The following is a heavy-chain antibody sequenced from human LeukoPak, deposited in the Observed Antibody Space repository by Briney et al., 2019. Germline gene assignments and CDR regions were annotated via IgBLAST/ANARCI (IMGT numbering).Heavy chain of an antibody. CDR3: ARAAAGNRGWDWYYFDY. D-gene: IGHD6-13*01. CDR2: ISSSSSDI. V-gene: IGHV3-21*01. Sequence: GGSLRLSCAASGFTFSSYSMNWVRQAPGKGLEWVSSISSSSSDIYYADSVEGRFTISRDNAKNSLFLQMNNLRAEDTAVYYCARAAAGNRGWDWYYFDYWGQGTLVSVSS. CDR1: GFTFSSYS. J-gene: IGHJ4*02.